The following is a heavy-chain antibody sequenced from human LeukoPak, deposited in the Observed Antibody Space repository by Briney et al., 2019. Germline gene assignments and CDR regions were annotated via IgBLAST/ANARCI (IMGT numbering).Heavy chain of an antibody. D-gene: IGHD2-15*01. CDR2: ISSSGSTI. CDR1: GFTFSSYE. V-gene: IGHV3-48*03. J-gene: IGHJ3*02. CDR3: ASQIVMVVAAYDAFDI. Sequence: PGGSLRLSCAASGFTFSSYEMNWVRQAPGKGLEWVSYISSSGSTIYYADSVKGRFTISRDNAKNSLYLQMNSLRAEDTAVYYCASQIVMVVAAYDAFDIWGQGTMVTVSS.